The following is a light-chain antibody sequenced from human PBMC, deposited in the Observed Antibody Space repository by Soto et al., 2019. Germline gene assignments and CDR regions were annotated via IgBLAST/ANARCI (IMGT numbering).Light chain of an antibody. Sequence: EIVMTQSPATLSVSPGERATLSCRASQTVSSNLAWYQQKPGQAPRLLINGASTRATGFPARYSGSGSGTEFTLTISSLQYEDFAVYYCQQYYNWPPYTFGQGTTLEIK. CDR2: GAS. V-gene: IGKV3-15*01. J-gene: IGKJ2*01. CDR3: QQYYNWPPYT. CDR1: QTVSSN.